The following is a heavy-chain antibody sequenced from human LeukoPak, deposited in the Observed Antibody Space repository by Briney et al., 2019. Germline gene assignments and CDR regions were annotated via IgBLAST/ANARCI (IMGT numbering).Heavy chain of an antibody. D-gene: IGHD6-19*01. V-gene: IGHV3-48*03. Sequence: PGGSLRLSCAASGFTFSSYEMNWVRQAPGKGLEGVSYISSSGSTIYYADSVKGRFTISRDNAKNSLYLQMNSLRAEDTVVYYCARDLGSYYFDYWGQGTLVTVSS. CDR1: GFTFSSYE. J-gene: IGHJ4*02. CDR3: ARDLGSYYFDY. CDR2: ISSSGSTI.